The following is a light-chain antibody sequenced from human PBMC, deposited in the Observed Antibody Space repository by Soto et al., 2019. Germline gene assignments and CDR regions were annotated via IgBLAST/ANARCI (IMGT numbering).Light chain of an antibody. Sequence: QPVLTQSPSASGTRGQRVTISCSGSRSNIGRNFAYWYQHVPGTAPRLLIQRNNERPSGVPDRFSGSKSGTSVSLAISGLRSEDEATYYCAAWDDTLDAQVFGGGTKLTVL. J-gene: IGLJ3*02. CDR1: RSNIGRNF. CDR3: AAWDDTLDAQV. V-gene: IGLV1-47*01. CDR2: RNN.